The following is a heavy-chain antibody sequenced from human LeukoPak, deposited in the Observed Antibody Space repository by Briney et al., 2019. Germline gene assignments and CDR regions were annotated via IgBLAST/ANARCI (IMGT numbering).Heavy chain of an antibody. D-gene: IGHD3-22*01. CDR1: GYSISSGYY. CDR2: IYHSGST. Sequence: SETLSLTCTVSGYSISSGYYWGWIRQPPGKGLEWIGSIYHSGSTYYNPSLKSRVTMSVDTSKNQFSLKLSSVTAADTAVYYCARRRARYYDSSSFDLWGRGTLVTVSS. CDR3: ARRRARYYDSSSFDL. V-gene: IGHV4-38-2*02. J-gene: IGHJ2*01.